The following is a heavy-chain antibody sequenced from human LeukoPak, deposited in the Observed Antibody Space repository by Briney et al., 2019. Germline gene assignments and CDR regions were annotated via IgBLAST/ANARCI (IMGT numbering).Heavy chain of an antibody. CDR3: ARGRGGYYFDF. D-gene: IGHD3-16*01. CDR1: GGSISSSSYY. CDR2: MYYSGST. Sequence: PSETLSLTCTVSGGSISSSSYYWSWIRQPPGKGLECIGFMYYSGSTNYSPSLKSRVTISADTSKNQFSLKLSSVTAADTAVYYCARGRGGYYFDFWGQGTLVTVSS. V-gene: IGHV4-61*01. J-gene: IGHJ4*02.